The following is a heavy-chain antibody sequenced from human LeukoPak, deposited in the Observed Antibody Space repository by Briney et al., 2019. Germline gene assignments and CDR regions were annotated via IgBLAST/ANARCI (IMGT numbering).Heavy chain of an antibody. V-gene: IGHV3-23*01. Sequence: AGGSLRLSCAASGFTFSDYALGWVRQAPERGLEWVATLSGSGAGTYYSDSVQGRFTISRDNSKRTLFLQMNSLRAEDTALYYCASLLDYWGQGTLVTVSS. J-gene: IGHJ4*02. CDR3: ASLLDY. CDR1: GFTFSDYA. CDR2: LSGSGAGT.